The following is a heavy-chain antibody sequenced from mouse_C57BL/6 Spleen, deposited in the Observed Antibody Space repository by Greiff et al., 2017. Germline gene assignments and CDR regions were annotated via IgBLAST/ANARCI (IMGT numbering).Heavy chain of an antibody. CDR2: INYDGSST. D-gene: IGHD2-2*01. V-gene: IGHV5-16*01. Sequence: EVHLVESEGGLVQPGSSMKLSCTASGFTFSDYYMAWVRQVPEKGLEWVANINYDGSSTYYLDSLKSRFIISRDNAKNILYLQMSSLKSEDTATYYCARGYGYDEEAYFDYWGQGTTLTVSS. CDR1: GFTFSDYY. CDR3: ARGYGYDEEAYFDY. J-gene: IGHJ2*01.